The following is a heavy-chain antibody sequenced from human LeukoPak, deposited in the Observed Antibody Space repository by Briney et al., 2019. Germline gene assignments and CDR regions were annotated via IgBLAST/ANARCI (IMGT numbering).Heavy chain of an antibody. CDR2: ISYDGSNK. CDR3: AKGPSVRDSSDFQH. D-gene: IGHD3-22*01. V-gene: IGHV3-30*18. Sequence: GGSLRLSCAASEFTFSSYGMHWVRQAPGKGLEWVAVISYDGSNKYYADYVKGRFTISRDNSKNTLYLQMNSLRAEDTAAYYCAKGPSVRDSSDFQHWGQGTLVTVSS. J-gene: IGHJ1*01. CDR1: EFTFSSYG.